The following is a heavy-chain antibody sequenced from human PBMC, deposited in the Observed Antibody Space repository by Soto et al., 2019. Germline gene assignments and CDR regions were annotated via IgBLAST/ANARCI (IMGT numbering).Heavy chain of an antibody. J-gene: IGHJ4*02. CDR2: INPSGGSR. CDR1: GYTFNNYY. D-gene: IGHD3-3*01. CDR3: ARNLYDLWSGSQYYFDY. V-gene: IGHV1-46*02. Sequence: QVQLMQSGAEVKRPGASVKVSCKASGYTFNNYYMHWVRQAPGQGLEWMAMINPSGGSRSHAQKFQGRVTMTRDTSTSTLYMELSSLTSEDTAVYYCARNLYDLWSGSQYYFDYWGQGTLVTVSS.